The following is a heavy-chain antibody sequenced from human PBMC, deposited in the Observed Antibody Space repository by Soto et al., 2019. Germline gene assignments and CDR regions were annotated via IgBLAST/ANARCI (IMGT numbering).Heavy chain of an antibody. J-gene: IGHJ4*02. CDR2: IIPIFGTT. CDR3: ARVSSSWYKDYFDY. Sequence: QVQLVQSGAEVKKPGSSVKVSCKASGGTFSNYAISWVRQAPGQGLEWMGGIIPIFGTTNYAQRFQGRVTITADESTSTADMEPSSLRSEDTAVYYCARVSSSWYKDYFDYWGQGTLVTVSS. CDR1: GGTFSNYA. D-gene: IGHD6-13*01. V-gene: IGHV1-69*12.